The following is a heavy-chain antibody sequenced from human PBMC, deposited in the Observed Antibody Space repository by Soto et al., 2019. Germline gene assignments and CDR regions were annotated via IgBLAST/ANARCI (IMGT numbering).Heavy chain of an antibody. CDR2: IGIGSSTK. V-gene: IGHV3-48*01. J-gene: IGHJ3*01. CDR1: GFTFRNYG. CDR3: ARDQLYYNDISGRPLNAFDV. D-gene: IGHD3-22*01. Sequence: GGSHRLSSASSGFTFRNYGMNWVRQAPGKGLEWVSYIGIGSSTKYYADSVKGRFTISRDNAKNSLYLQMNSLRAEDTAVYYCARDQLYYNDISGRPLNAFDVWGQGTMVTVSS.